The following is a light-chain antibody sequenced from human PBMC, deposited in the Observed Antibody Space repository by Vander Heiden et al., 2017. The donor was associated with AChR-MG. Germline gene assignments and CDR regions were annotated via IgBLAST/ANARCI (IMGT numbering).Light chain of an antibody. J-gene: IGLJ1*01. Sequence: SSEPTQPLSVSAALGETARITRKGYNLESKHVHWYQQKPGQAPVLVIYRDTNRPSGIPERFSGSHSGNTATLTISRAQAEDEADFFCQVWNSFTYVFGPGTKVTVL. V-gene: IGLV3-9*01. CDR1: NLESKH. CDR2: RDT. CDR3: QVWNSFTYV.